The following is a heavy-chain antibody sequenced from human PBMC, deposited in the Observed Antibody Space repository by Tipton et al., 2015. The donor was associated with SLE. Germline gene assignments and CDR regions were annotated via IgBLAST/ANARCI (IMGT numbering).Heavy chain of an antibody. CDR2: IRYDGSNK. D-gene: IGHD4-17*01. CDR1: GFTFNNYG. Sequence: SLRLSCAASGFTFNNYGMHWVRQAPGKGLEWVAFIRYDGSNKYYADSVKGRFTISRDNSKNTLYLQMNSLRVEDTAVYYCAKDLRTLTQFDRWGQGTLVTVSS. CDR3: AKDLRTLTQFDR. V-gene: IGHV3-30*02. J-gene: IGHJ4*02.